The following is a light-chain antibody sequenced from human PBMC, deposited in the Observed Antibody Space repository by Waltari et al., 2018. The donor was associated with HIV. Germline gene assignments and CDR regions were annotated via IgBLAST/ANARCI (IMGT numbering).Light chain of an antibody. CDR1: KLGDKY. Sequence: SYELTQPPSVSVSPGQTASITCSGDKLGDKYVCWYQQKPGQSPVVVIYQDNKRPSGIPGRFSGSNSGNTATLTISGTQAMDEADYYCQAWDSSTAVFGGGTKLTVL. CDR3: QAWDSSTAV. J-gene: IGLJ2*01. CDR2: QDN. V-gene: IGLV3-1*01.